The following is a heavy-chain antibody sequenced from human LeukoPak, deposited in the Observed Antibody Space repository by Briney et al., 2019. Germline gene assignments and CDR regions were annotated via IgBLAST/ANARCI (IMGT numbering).Heavy chain of an antibody. CDR3: ARDEGYSGYAPRDY. CDR1: GYTFTGYY. V-gene: IGHV1-2*02. D-gene: IGHD5-12*01. J-gene: IGHJ4*02. Sequence: ASVKVSCKASGYTFTGYYMHLVRQAPGQGLEWMGWINPNSGGTNYAQKFQGRVTMTRDTSISTAYMELSRLRSDDTAVYYCARDEGYSGYAPRDYWGQGTLVTVSS. CDR2: INPNSGGT.